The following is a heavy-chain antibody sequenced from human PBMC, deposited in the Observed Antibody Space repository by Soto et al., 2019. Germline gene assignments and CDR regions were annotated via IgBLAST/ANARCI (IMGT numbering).Heavy chain of an antibody. D-gene: IGHD2-15*01. CDR2: IVVASGQT. V-gene: IGHV1-58*02. CDR3: SADRPDIGVGWWV. Sequence: GASVKVSCKASGSGFISSGIQWVRQAHGQRLEWIGWIVVASGQTNYAQNFRGRVAINRDTSTATAYIELTGLTSEDTAVYFCSADRPDIGVGWWVWGQGTTVTVSS. J-gene: IGHJ6*02. CDR1: GSGFISSG.